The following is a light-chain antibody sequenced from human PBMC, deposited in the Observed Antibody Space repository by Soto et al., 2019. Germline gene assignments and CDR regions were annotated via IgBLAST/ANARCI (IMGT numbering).Light chain of an antibody. Sequence: QSVLPQPPSASGTPGPRVTIFFSGSTSNIGSNTVNWNQQLPGPAPKLLIYSNNQRPSGVPDRFSGSKSGTSASLAISGLQAEDEADYYCAAWDDSLNGGVFGGGTKLTVL. V-gene: IGLV1-44*01. CDR1: TSNIGSNT. CDR3: AAWDDSLNGGV. CDR2: SNN. J-gene: IGLJ3*02.